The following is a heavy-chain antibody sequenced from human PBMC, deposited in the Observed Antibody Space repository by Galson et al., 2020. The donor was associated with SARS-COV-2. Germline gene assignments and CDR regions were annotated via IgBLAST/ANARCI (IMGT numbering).Heavy chain of an antibody. CDR1: GYTFTSYA. Sequence: ASVKVSCKASGYTFTSYAMHWVRQAPGQRLEWMEWINAGNGNTKYSQKFQGRVTITRDTSASTAYMELSSLRSEDTAVYYCARDRGSGYLPTTHMDVWGQGTTVTVSS. D-gene: IGHD5-12*01. CDR2: INAGNGNT. V-gene: IGHV1-3*01. J-gene: IGHJ6*02. CDR3: ARDRGSGYLPTTHMDV.